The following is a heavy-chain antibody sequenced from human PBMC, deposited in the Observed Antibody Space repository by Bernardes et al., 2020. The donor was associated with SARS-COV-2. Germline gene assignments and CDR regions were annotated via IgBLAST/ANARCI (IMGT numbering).Heavy chain of an antibody. CDR1: GFTFNRYW. J-gene: IGHJ6*02. D-gene: IGHD5-12*01. Sequence: GGSLRLSCAASGFTFNRYWMSWVRQAPGKGLVWVSRGNTVGTSATYADSVKGRFTISRDNARSTLYLEMNSLRPEDTGVYYCARELGNSGYEYYYAMDVWGQGTTVTVSS. V-gene: IGHV3-74*03. CDR2: GNTVGTSA. CDR3: ARELGNSGYEYYYAMDV.